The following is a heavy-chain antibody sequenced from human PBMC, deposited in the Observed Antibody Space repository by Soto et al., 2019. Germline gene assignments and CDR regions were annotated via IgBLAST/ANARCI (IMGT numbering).Heavy chain of an antibody. J-gene: IGHJ4*02. CDR3: ARQLSHICDS. CDR1: GYKFGSAR. Sequence: GASLKISCKGVGYKFGSARIGWVRQMPGKGLEWMGIIKPGTSDIRYSPSCRGHVTISADEAVSTAYLQWSSLKASDTAMYYCARQLSHICDSWGQGTLVTVSS. D-gene: IGHD3-3*02. V-gene: IGHV5-51*01. CDR2: IKPGTSDI.